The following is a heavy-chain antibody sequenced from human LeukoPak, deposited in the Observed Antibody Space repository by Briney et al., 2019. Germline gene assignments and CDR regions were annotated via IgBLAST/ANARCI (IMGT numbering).Heavy chain of an antibody. CDR1: GYSFTSYW. J-gene: IGHJ4*02. V-gene: IGHV5-51*01. D-gene: IGHD2-2*01. CDR3: ARHVSGYCSSTSCYEPRGAFDY. Sequence: GESLKISCKGSGYSFTSYWIGWVRQMPGKGLEWMGIIYPGDSDTRYSPSFQGQVTISADKSISTAYLQWSSLKASDTAMYYCARHVSGYCSSTSCYEPRGAFDYWGQGTLVTVSS. CDR2: IYPGDSDT.